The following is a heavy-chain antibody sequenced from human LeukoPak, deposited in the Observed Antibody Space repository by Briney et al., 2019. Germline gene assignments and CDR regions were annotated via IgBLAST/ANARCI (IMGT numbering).Heavy chain of an antibody. CDR3: ARERTSTYGDFDS. V-gene: IGHV3-53*01. J-gene: IGHJ4*02. CDR2: IYSDDTT. CDR1: GFTVSRNY. D-gene: IGHD4-17*01. Sequence: PGGSLRLSCAASGFTVSRNYMNWVRQAPGKGLEWVSLIYSDDTTFYSDSVKGRSTISRDNSKNTLYLQMNGLTAEDTAVYYCARERTSTYGDFDSWGQGTLVTVSS.